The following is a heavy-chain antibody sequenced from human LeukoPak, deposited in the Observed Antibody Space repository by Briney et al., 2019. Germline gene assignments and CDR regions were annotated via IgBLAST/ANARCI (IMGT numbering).Heavy chain of an antibody. CDR2: ISYDGSSK. CDR3: AREIYPGYYFDY. V-gene: IGHV3-30*07. J-gene: IGHJ4*02. Sequence: VAVISYDGSSKNYAYSVKGRFTISRDNSKNTLYLQMNSLRAEDTAVYYCAREIYPGYYFDYWGQGTLVTVSS. D-gene: IGHD3-10*01.